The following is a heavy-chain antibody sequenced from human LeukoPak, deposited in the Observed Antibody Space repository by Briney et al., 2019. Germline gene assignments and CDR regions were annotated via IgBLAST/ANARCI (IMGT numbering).Heavy chain of an antibody. Sequence: QSGGSLRLSCTGSGFTFGDYAMSWFRQAPGKGLEWVGFIRSKPYGGTTESAASVKGRFTISREDSRSTAYLQMNSLKSEDTAIYYCTRVRYSGVGGRLDAFDIWGLGTLVTVSS. V-gene: IGHV3-49*03. CDR3: TRVRYSGVGGRLDAFDI. D-gene: IGHD6-19*01. CDR2: IRSKPYGGTT. CDR1: GFTFGDYA. J-gene: IGHJ3*02.